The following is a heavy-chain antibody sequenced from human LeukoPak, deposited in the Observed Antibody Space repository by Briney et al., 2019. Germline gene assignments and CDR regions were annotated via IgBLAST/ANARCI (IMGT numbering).Heavy chain of an antibody. CDR1: GITFSRSW. V-gene: IGHV3-7*01. Sequence: GGSLRLSCAASGITFSRSWMSWVRQAPGKELEWVANIKQDGSEKSYVDSVKGRFTISRDNAKNSLYLQMNGLRAEDTAMYYCARHIPRGDNYFDYWGQGTLVTVSS. J-gene: IGHJ4*02. CDR2: IKQDGSEK. D-gene: IGHD3-10*01. CDR3: ARHIPRGDNYFDY.